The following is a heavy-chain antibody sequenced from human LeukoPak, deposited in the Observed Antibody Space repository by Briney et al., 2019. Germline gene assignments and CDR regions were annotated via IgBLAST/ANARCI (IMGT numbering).Heavy chain of an antibody. D-gene: IGHD3-3*01. CDR3: TSNMTIVGRALDV. J-gene: IGHJ6*04. V-gene: IGHV3-15*01. CDR1: GCTFSNAW. Sequence: GGSLRLSCAASGCTFSNAWMSGVRQAPGMGGEWVGRIKSKTDGGTTDYAAPVKGRFTISRDDSKNTLYLHMNSLKTEDTAVYYCTSNMTIVGRALDVWGNGTTVTASS. CDR2: IKSKTDGGTT.